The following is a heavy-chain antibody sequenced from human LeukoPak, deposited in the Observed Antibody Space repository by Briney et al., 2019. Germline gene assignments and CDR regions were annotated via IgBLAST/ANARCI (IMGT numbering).Heavy chain of an antibody. D-gene: IGHD3-22*01. CDR2: ISSSGTYV. Sequence: GGSLRLSCAASGFTFSSYSMNWVRQAPGKGLEWVSSISSSGTYVYYADSVKGQFTISRDNAKNSLYLQMNSLRAEDTAVYYCARDSYYDSSGTDAFDIWGQGTMVTVSS. CDR3: ARDSYYDSSGTDAFDI. CDR1: GFTFSSYS. J-gene: IGHJ3*02. V-gene: IGHV3-21*04.